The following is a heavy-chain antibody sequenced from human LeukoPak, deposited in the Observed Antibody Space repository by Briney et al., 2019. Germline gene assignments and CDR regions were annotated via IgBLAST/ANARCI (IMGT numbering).Heavy chain of an antibody. J-gene: IGHJ6*03. CDR2: IYTSGST. CDR1: GGSISSYY. CDR3: ARDGQTREEYDFRSRDKKDGYYYMDV. V-gene: IGHV4-4*07. Sequence: SETLSLTCTVSGGSISSYYWSWIRQPAGKGLEWIGRIYTSGSTNYNPSLKSRVTMSVDTSKNQFSLKLSSVTAADTAVYYCARDGQTREEYDFRSRDKKDGYYYMDVWGKGTTVTVSS. D-gene: IGHD3-3*01.